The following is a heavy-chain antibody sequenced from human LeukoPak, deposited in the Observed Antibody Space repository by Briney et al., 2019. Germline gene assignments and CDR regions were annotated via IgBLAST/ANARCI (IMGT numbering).Heavy chain of an antibody. CDR2: ITSSSSTL. V-gene: IGHV3-48*01. J-gene: IGHJ4*02. CDR1: GFPFSIYS. CDR3: ARDSASPPVTFDY. Sequence: PGGSLRLSCSASGFPFSIYSMNWVHQAPGKGPEWISYITSSSSTLYYADSVNGRFTISRDNAKNSLYLQMNGLRVEDTAVYYCARDSASPPVTFDYWGLGTLVTVSS. D-gene: IGHD4-17*01.